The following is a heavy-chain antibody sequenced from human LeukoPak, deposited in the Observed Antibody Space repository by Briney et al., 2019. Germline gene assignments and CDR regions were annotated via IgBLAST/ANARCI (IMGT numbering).Heavy chain of an antibody. Sequence: PGRSLRLSCAASGFTFSSYGMHWVRQAPGKGLEWVAVISYDGSNKYYADSVKGRFTISRDNSKNTLYLQMNSLRAEDTAGYYCPKKGVGIGYYSVDYWGKGPLSPSPQ. CDR3: PKKGVGIGYYSVDY. J-gene: IGHJ4*02. CDR1: GFTFSSYG. V-gene: IGHV3-30*18. CDR2: ISYDGSNK. D-gene: IGHD3-22*01.